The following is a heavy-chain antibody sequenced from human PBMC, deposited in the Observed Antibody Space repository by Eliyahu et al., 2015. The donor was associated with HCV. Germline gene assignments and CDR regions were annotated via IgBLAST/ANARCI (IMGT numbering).Heavy chain of an antibody. J-gene: IGHJ6*02. V-gene: IGHV3-23*01. CDR1: GFTFSSYA. Sequence: EVQLLESGGGLVQPGGSLRLSCAASGFTFSSYAMXWVRQAPGKGLEWVSAISGSGGSTYYADSVKGRFTISRDNSKNTLYLQMNSLRAEDTAVYYCAKVSWFGELVDTQPHYGMDVWGQGTTVTVSS. CDR2: ISGSGGST. D-gene: IGHD3-10*01. CDR3: AKVSWFGELVDTQPHYGMDV.